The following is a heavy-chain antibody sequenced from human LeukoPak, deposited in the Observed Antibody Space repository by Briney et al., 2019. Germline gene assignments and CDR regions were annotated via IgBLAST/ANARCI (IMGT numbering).Heavy chain of an antibody. V-gene: IGHV4-59*01. Sequence: SENLSLTCTVSGGSISSYYWSWIRQPPGKGLEWIGFIYYSGSTNYNPSLKSRVTISVDTSKNQFSLKLSSVTAADTAVYYCARGVGGGYSYGDWFDPWGQGTLVTVSS. CDR3: ARGVGGGYSYGDWFDP. CDR1: GGSISSYY. CDR2: IYYSGST. J-gene: IGHJ5*02. D-gene: IGHD5-18*01.